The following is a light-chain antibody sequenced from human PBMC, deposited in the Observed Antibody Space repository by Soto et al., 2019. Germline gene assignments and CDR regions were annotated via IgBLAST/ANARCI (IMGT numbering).Light chain of an antibody. V-gene: IGKV3-20*01. Sequence: EIVLTQSPGPLSLSPGERATLSCRASPSVSSSYLAWYQQKPGQAPRLPIYGASSMATGIPDRFSGSGSGTDFTLTISRLEPEDFAVYYCQHPRAFGQGTKVEIK. CDR3: QHPRA. CDR2: GAS. CDR1: PSVSSSY. J-gene: IGKJ1*01.